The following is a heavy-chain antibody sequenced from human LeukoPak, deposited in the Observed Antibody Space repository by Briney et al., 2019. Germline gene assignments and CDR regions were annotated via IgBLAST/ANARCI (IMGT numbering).Heavy chain of an antibody. CDR1: GFTFSNYW. V-gene: IGHV3-74*01. CDR2: INTDGNIT. Sequence: GGSLRLSCAASGFTFSNYWMHWFRQAPGKGPVWVSRINTDGNITTYADSVKGRFSISRDNAKNALYLQMNSLRAEDTAVFYCARELSGSISRHFDYWGQGTLVTVSS. D-gene: IGHD2-15*01. J-gene: IGHJ4*02. CDR3: ARELSGSISRHFDY.